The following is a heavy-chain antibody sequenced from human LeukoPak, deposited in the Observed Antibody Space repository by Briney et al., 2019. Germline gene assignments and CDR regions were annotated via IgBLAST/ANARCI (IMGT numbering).Heavy chain of an antibody. Sequence: ASAKVSCKASGYTFTNYHMHWVRQAPGQGLEWMGIINPSGGITSYAQKFQGRVTVTRDMSTSTVYMELSSLRSEDTAVYYCARYGHSPYFDSWGQGTLVTVSS. D-gene: IGHD3-10*01. V-gene: IGHV1-46*01. CDR1: GYTFTNYH. CDR2: INPSGGIT. CDR3: ARYGHSPYFDS. J-gene: IGHJ4*02.